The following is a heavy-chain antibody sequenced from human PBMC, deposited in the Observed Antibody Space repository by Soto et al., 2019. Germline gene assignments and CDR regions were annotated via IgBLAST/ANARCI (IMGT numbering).Heavy chain of an antibody. CDR2: ISYDGSNK. D-gene: IGHD3-10*01. J-gene: IGHJ6*02. CDR3: ARDKVLLWFGDLGADYYYYYGMDV. V-gene: IGHV3-30-3*01. Sequence: ESGGGVVQPGRSLRLSCAASGFTFSSYAMHWVRQAPGKGLEWVAVISYDGSNKYYADSVKGRFTISRDNSKNTLYLQMNSLRAEDTAVYYCARDKVLLWFGDLGADYYYYYGMDVWGQGTTVTVSS. CDR1: GFTFSSYA.